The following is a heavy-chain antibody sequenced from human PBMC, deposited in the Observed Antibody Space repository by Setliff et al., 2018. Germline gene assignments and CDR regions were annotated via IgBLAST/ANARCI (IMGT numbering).Heavy chain of an antibody. CDR3: ARDGGEY. CDR1: GFTFSNYG. Sequence: PGGSLRLSCVASGFTFSNYGMHWVRQAPGKGLEWVALIWNDGSTKFYGDSVKGRFTISRDNSENTLYLQMNSLRAEDTAVYYCARDGGEYWGQGTLVTV. D-gene: IGHD3-16*01. V-gene: IGHV3-33*01. J-gene: IGHJ4*02. CDR2: IWNDGSTK.